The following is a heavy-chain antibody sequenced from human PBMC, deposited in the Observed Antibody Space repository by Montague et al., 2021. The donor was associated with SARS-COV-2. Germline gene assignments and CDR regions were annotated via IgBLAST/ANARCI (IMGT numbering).Heavy chain of an antibody. Sequence: SETLSLTCAVYGGSFGDDHLSWIRQPPGQGLEWIGNIRQSGRTNYNPSLTSRVTISVDTSKNQFSLKLTSVTAADTGLYFCARGHLSVSMIVVVFTSASYYFDYWGQGAQVTVSS. CDR2: IRQSGRT. V-gene: IGHV4-34*01. D-gene: IGHD3-22*01. CDR1: GGSFGDDH. CDR3: ARGHLSVSMIVVVFTSASYYFDY. J-gene: IGHJ4*02.